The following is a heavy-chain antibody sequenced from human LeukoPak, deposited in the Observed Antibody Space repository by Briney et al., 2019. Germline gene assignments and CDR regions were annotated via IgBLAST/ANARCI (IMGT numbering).Heavy chain of an antibody. Sequence: PSETLSLTCTVSGGSISSSSYYWGWIRQPPGKGLEWIGSIYYSGSTYYNPSLKSRVTISVDTSKNQFSLKLSSVTAADTAVYYCATLGSIAVARYFDYWGQGTLVTVSS. CDR1: GGSISSSSYY. D-gene: IGHD6-19*01. J-gene: IGHJ4*02. V-gene: IGHV4-39*07. CDR3: ATLGSIAVARYFDY. CDR2: IYYSGST.